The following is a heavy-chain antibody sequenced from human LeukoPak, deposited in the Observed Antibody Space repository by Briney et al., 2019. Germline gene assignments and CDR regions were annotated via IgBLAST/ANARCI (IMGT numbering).Heavy chain of an antibody. J-gene: IGHJ4*02. V-gene: IGHV3-48*03. CDR1: GFTFSSYE. CDR2: ISSSGSTI. Sequence: GGSLRLSCAASGFTFSSYEMNWVRQAPGKGLEWVSYISSSGSTIYYADSVKGRFTISRDHSKNTLYLQMNTLRAEDTAVYYCAAHPSSAYWGRGTLVTVSS. D-gene: IGHD6-6*01. CDR3: AAHPSSAY.